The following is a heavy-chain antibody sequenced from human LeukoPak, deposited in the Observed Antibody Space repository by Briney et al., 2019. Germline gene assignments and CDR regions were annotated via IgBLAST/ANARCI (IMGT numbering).Heavy chain of an antibody. D-gene: IGHD3-10*01. CDR1: GFTFSSYW. J-gene: IGHJ4*02. CDR3: AREGYYGSGSPPSLYFDY. CDR2: TSSDLNVK. Sequence: GGSLRLSCAASGFTFSSYWMNWVRQAPGKGLEWVAVTSSDLNVKLYADSVKGRFTISRDNSRSTLYLQMNSLRPEDTAIYYCAREGYYGSGSPPSLYFDYWGQGTLVTVSS. V-gene: IGHV3-30*03.